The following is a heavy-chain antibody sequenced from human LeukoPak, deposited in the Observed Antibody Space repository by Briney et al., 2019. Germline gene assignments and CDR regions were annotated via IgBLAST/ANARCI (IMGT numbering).Heavy chain of an antibody. J-gene: IGHJ4*02. CDR2: SSGSCGST. D-gene: IGHD3-22*01. Sequence: GGSLRLSCTASGFTFSSYAMSWVRHAPGQGLEWVSASSGSCGSTYYADSVKGRFTISTDNSKNTLYLQMNSLRAEDTAVHYCAKDPTGYDSSEGYFDYWGQGTLVTVSS. CDR1: GFTFSSYA. V-gene: IGHV3-23*01. CDR3: AKDPTGYDSSEGYFDY.